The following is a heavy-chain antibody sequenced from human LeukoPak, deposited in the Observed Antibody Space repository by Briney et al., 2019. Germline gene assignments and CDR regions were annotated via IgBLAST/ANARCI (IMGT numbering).Heavy chain of an antibody. CDR2: INPNSGGT. J-gene: IGHJ4*02. Sequence: ASVRLSRKASEYTFIGYYLHWVRQAPGQGLEWMGWINPNSGGTNYAQKFQGRVTMARDTSISTAYMELSRLRSDDTAVYYCARVGGYYYDSSAYYFGYWGQGTRVTFSS. D-gene: IGHD3-22*01. V-gene: IGHV1-2*02. CDR3: ARVGGYYYDSSAYYFGY. CDR1: EYTFIGYY.